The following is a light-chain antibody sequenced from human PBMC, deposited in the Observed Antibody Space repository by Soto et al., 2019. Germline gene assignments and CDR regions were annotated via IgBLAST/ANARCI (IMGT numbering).Light chain of an antibody. CDR2: DTS. Sequence: EIVMTKSPATLSVSPEERAALSCRASQSVSSKLAWYRQRPGQAPRLVIYDTSTRATGVPARFSGSGSGTEFTLTISSLQSEDFGVYYCQQYNDGCSITFGQGTRLEI. J-gene: IGKJ5*01. CDR3: QQYNDGCSIT. CDR1: QSVSSK. V-gene: IGKV3-15*01.